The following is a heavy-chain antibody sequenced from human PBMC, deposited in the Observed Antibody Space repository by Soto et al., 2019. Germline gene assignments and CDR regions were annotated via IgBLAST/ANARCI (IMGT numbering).Heavy chain of an antibody. CDR1: GGTFKSYV. CDR2: IIPFLGSA. V-gene: IGHV1-69*01. CDR3: AGTQFDTSVYYPSGLEL. J-gene: IGHJ4*02. D-gene: IGHD3-22*01. Sequence: QVQLEQSGAEVEKPGSSVKVSCKPSGGTFKSYVLNWVRQAPGQGLEWMGGIIPFLGSADYAQKFQDRVTITADESTSTAYLELSSLRSEDSAVYYCAGTQFDTSVYYPSGLELWGQGTLVTVAS.